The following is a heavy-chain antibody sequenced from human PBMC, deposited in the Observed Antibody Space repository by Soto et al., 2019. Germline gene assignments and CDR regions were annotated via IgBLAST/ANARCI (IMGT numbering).Heavy chain of an antibody. CDR2: FDPEDAEI. CDR1: GYTLTELS. V-gene: IGHV1-24*01. D-gene: IGHD2-2*01. Sequence: ASVKVSCKVSGYTLTELSMHWVRQAPGKGLEWMGGFDPEDAEIIYEQKFQGRVTMTEDTSTDTAYMELNSLRAEDTAVYYCARDHVVVVPAAIPCGMDVWGQGTTVTVSS. J-gene: IGHJ6*02. CDR3: ARDHVVVVPAAIPCGMDV.